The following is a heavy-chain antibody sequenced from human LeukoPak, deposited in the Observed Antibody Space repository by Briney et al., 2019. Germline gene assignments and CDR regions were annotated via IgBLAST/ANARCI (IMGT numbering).Heavy chain of an antibody. J-gene: IGHJ4*02. Sequence: GGSLRLSCSASGFSLSDYGMSWVRQAPGKGLEWVSYITMNSVRLYADSVKGRFTISRDNDKNSVYLQMNSLRDEDTAVYYCTRDVNTIAARPFDYWGQGTLVTVSS. V-gene: IGHV3-48*02. CDR2: ITMNSVR. D-gene: IGHD6-6*01. CDR3: TRDVNTIAARPFDY. CDR1: GFSLSDYG.